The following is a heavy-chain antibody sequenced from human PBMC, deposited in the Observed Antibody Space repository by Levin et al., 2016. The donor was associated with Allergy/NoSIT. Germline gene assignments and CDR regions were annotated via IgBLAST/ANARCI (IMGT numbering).Heavy chain of an antibody. J-gene: IGHJ6*03. V-gene: IGHV4-30-4*01. Sequence: WIRQPPGKGLEWIGYIYYSGSTYYNPSLKSRVTISVDTSKNQFSLKLSSVTAADTAVYYCARVGRPYYDFWSGYPYYYYMDVWGKGTTVTVSS. CDR2: IYYSGST. CDR3: ARVGRPYYDFWSGYPYYYYMDV. D-gene: IGHD3-3*01.